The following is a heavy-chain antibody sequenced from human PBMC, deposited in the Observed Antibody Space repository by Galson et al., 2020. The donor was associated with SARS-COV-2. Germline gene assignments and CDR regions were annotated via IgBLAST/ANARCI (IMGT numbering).Heavy chain of an antibody. CDR1: GGSINYYH. CDR3: ARSRMHSSSSYYFDY. Sequence: SQTLSLTCTVSGGSINYYHWSWIRQPPGKGLEWMGYIYSSGSTNYNPSLKSRVTISVDTSKNQFSLKLNSVTAADTAVYYCARSRMHSSSSYYFDYWGQGTLVTVSS. CDR2: IYSSGST. J-gene: IGHJ4*02. V-gene: IGHV4-59*01. D-gene: IGHD6-6*01.